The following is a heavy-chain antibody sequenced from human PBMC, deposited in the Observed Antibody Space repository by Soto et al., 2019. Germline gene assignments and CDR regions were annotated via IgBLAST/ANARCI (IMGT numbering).Heavy chain of an antibody. CDR3: ARTQSSACLDY. V-gene: IGHV1-18*01. CDR1: GYTFTSYG. CDR2: ISAYNGNT. D-gene: IGHD6-19*01. Sequence: ASVKVSCKASGYTFTSYGISWARQAPGQGPEWMGWISAYNGNTNYAQKLQGRVTMTTDTSTSTAYMELRSLRSDDTAVYYCARTQSSACLDYWGQGTLVTVSS. J-gene: IGHJ4*02.